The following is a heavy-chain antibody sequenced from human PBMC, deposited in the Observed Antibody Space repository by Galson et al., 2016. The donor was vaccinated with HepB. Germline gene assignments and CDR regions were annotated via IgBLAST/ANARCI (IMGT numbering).Heavy chain of an antibody. CDR3: AREPIKQYCSGGRCYPPWFGNFDY. D-gene: IGHD2-15*01. V-gene: IGHV4-61*01. CDR2: IYNTGST. J-gene: IGHJ4*02. CDR1: GGSVSSGTYY. Sequence: SETLSLTCTVSGGSVSSGTYYWSWIRQPPGKGLEWIGNIYNTGSTNYNPSPKRRVTISVDTSGNQFSLKLSSVTAADTAVSYCAREPIKQYCSGGRCYPPWFGNFDYWGQGTLATVSS.